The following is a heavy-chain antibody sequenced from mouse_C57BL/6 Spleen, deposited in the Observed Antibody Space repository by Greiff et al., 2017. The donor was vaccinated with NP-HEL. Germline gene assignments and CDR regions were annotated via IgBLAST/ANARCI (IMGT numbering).Heavy chain of an antibody. Sequence: DVMLVESGGGLVKPGGSLKLSCAASGFTFSSYAMSWVRQTPEKRLEWVATISDGGSYTYYPDNVKGRFTISRDNAKNNLYLQMSHLKSEDTAMYYCARVYYGSSYGFAYWGQGTLVTVSA. D-gene: IGHD1-1*01. CDR3: ARVYYGSSYGFAY. CDR1: GFTFSSYA. CDR2: ISDGGSYT. J-gene: IGHJ3*01. V-gene: IGHV5-4*03.